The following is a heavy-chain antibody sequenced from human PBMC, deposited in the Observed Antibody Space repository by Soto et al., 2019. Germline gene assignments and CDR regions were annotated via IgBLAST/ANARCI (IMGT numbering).Heavy chain of an antibody. D-gene: IGHD1-26*01. CDR3: TRVGGSVSGMDV. J-gene: IGHJ6*02. Sequence: EVQLVESGGDLVQPGGSLRLSCAASGFTFSSYWMHWVRQAPGKGLVWVSRIDNAGSSVRYADSVKGRFTISRDNAKNTLNLQMNGLRAEDTAVYYCTRVGGSVSGMDVWGQGTTVTVSS. CDR2: IDNAGSSV. CDR1: GFTFSSYW. V-gene: IGHV3-74*01.